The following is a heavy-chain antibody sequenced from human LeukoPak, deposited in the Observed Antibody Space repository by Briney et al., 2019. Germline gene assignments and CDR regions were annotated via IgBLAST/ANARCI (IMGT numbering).Heavy chain of an antibody. Sequence: PLASVKVSCKASGFTFTSSSAVQWVRQARGQRLEWKGWIVVGSDNTNYAQKFQERVTITRDMSTSTAYMELSSLRSEDTAVYYCAAPYSSTWFDYWGQGTLVTVSS. J-gene: IGHJ4*02. CDR3: AAPYSSTWFDY. D-gene: IGHD6-13*01. CDR2: IVVGSDNT. CDR1: GFTFTSSSA. V-gene: IGHV1-58*01.